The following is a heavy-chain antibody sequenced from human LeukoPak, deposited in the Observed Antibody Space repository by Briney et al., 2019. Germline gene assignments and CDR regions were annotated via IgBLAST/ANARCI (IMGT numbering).Heavy chain of an antibody. J-gene: IGHJ3*01. V-gene: IGHV6-1*01. CDR3: ARGGTMVRGVINFAFDV. CDR1: GDSVSSNSAS. D-gene: IGHD3-10*01. Sequence: SQTLSLTRAISGDSVSSNSASWNWIRQSPSRGLEWLGRTYYRSKWYNDYAVSVKSRININPDTSKNQFSLKLRSMTATDTAVYYCARGGTMVRGVINFAFDVWGQGTMVTVSS. CDR2: TYYRSKWYN.